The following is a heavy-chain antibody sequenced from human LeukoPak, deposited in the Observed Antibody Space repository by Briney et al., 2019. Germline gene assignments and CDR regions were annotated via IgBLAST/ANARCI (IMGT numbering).Heavy chain of an antibody. Sequence: GGSLRLSCAASGFTFTTYSMTWVRQAPGKGLEWVSAISSSGVYTYYADSVKGRFTISRDDSKNTLYLQMNSLRAEDTAVYYCAREYLDSSGWYAYFDFWGQGTLVTVSS. CDR1: GFTFTTYS. CDR3: AREYLDSSGWYAYFDF. V-gene: IGHV3-23*01. D-gene: IGHD6-19*01. J-gene: IGHJ4*02. CDR2: ISSSGVYT.